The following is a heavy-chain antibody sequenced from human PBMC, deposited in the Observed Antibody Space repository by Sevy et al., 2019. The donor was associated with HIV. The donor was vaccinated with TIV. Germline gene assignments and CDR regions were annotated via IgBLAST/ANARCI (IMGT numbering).Heavy chain of an antibody. CDR2: ISSGGITI. CDR1: GFTFSSYE. J-gene: IGHJ4*02. D-gene: IGHD3-10*01. CDR3: ARSPRSPLVRGVTPPPYFDY. Sequence: GGSLRLSCAASGFTFSSYEMNWVRQAPGKGLEWVSYISSGGITIYYADSVKGRFTVSRDNAKNSLYLQMNSLRAEDTAVYYCARSPRSPLVRGVTPPPYFDYWGQRTLATVSS. V-gene: IGHV3-48*03.